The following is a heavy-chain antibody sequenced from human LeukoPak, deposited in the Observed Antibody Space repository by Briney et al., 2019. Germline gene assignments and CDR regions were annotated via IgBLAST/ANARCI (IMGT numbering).Heavy chain of an antibody. CDR2: ISGRSDNT. J-gene: IGHJ4*01. CDR1: GFIFSNYA. D-gene: IGHD5-18*01. Sequence: PGGSLRLSCAASGFIFSNYAMYWVRQAPGKGLEWVSAISGRSDNTYYADSVKGRFTLSRDNSKNTLYLQMNSLRAEDTAVYYCAKDRGYGYSYGDYWGQGTLVTVSS. V-gene: IGHV3-23*01. CDR3: AKDRGYGYSYGDY.